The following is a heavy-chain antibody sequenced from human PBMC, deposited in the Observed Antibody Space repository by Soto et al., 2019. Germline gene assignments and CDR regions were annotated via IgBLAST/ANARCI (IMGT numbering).Heavy chain of an antibody. CDR1: GGSISRSSYY. D-gene: IGHD1-1*01. CDR2: MYYGGST. J-gene: IGHJ4*02. V-gene: IGHV4-39*01. CDR3: ASPTELRPEVGWF. Sequence: QLQLQESGPGLVKPSETLSLTCTVSGGSISRSSYYWGWIRQPPGTGLEWIGCMYYGGSTYYNPPLKLRAPVSADASRNQCSRKLSSMTAADAAVYYCASPTELRPEVGWFWGQGTMATFSS.